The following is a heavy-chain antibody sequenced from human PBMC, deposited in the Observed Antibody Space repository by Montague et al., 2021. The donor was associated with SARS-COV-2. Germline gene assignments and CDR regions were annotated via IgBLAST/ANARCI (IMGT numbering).Heavy chain of an antibody. CDR1: GFSLSTSGVG. Sequence: PALVKPTQTLTLTCTFSGFSLSTSGVGVGWIRQPPGKALEWLALIYWDDDKRYSPSLKSRLTITKDTSKNQVVLTMTNMDPVDTAAYYCARMTPITGLDYWGQGTLVTVSS. J-gene: IGHJ4*02. CDR3: ARMTPITGLDY. V-gene: IGHV2-5*02. CDR2: IYWDDDK. D-gene: IGHD1-20*01.